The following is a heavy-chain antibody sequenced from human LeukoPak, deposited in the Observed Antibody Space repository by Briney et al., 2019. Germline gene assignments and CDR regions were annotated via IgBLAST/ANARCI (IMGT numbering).Heavy chain of an antibody. CDR2: INPNSGGT. V-gene: IGHV1-2*02. CDR1: GYTFTGLY. D-gene: IGHD5-18*01. CDR3: ARDRQDTAMVTFNY. J-gene: IGHJ4*02. Sequence: ASVKVSCKAAGYTFTGLYIHWVQEAPGQGLEWMGWINPNSGGTNYAQKFQGRVTMTRDTSISTAYMELSRPRSDDTAVYYCARDRQDTAMVTFNYWGQGTLVTVSS.